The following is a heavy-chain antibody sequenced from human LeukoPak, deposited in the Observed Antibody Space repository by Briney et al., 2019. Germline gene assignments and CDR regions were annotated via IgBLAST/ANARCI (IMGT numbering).Heavy chain of an antibody. D-gene: IGHD5-24*01. V-gene: IGHV3-53*01. CDR2: IYSGGST. CDR3: ARDRAGKDGYNYYFDY. Sequence: GGSLRLSCAASEFTFSDYYMSWVRQAPGKGLEWVSVIYSGGSTYYADSVKGRFTISRDNSKNTLYLQMNSLRAEDTAVYYCARDRAGKDGYNYYFDYWGQGTLVTVSS. J-gene: IGHJ4*02. CDR1: EFTFSDYY.